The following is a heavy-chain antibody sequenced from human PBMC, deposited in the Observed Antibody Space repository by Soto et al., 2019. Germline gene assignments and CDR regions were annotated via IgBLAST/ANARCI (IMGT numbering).Heavy chain of an antibody. J-gene: IGHJ6*02. Sequence: QVQLVESGGGVVQPGRSLRLSCAASGFTFSSYAMHWVRQAPGKGLEWVAVISYDGSNKYYADSVKGRFTISRDNSKNTLYRQMNSLRAEDTAVYYCAREVGAHHYYYYGMDVWGQGTTVTVFS. CDR2: ISYDGSNK. CDR1: GFTFSSYA. CDR3: AREVGAHHYYYYGMDV. V-gene: IGHV3-30-3*01. D-gene: IGHD1-26*01.